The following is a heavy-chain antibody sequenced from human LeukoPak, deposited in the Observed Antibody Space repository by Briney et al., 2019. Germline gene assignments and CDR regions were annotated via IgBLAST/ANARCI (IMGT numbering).Heavy chain of an antibody. CDR3: AKDGDSHGSRYYGMDV. V-gene: IGHV3-21*04. Sequence: GGSLRLSCAASGFTFSSYSMNWVGQALGKGRACFSSISSSSSYIYYADSVKGRFTISRDNSKNTLYLQMNSLRAEDTAVYYCAKDGDSHGSRYYGMDVWGQGTTVTVSS. CDR2: ISSSSSYI. D-gene: IGHD5-18*01. CDR1: GFTFSSYS. J-gene: IGHJ6*02.